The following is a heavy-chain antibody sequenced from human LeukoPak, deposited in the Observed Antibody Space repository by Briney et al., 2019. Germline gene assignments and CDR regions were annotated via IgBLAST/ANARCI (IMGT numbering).Heavy chain of an antibody. Sequence: PGRSLRLSCAAPGFTFSSYAMHWVRQAPGKGMEWVAVISYDGSNKYYADSVKGRFTISRDNSKNTLYLQMNSLRAEDTAVYYCARDQAYYDSSGYAWYFDYWGQGTLVTVSS. CDR1: GFTFSSYA. D-gene: IGHD3-22*01. V-gene: IGHV3-30-3*01. J-gene: IGHJ4*02. CDR3: ARDQAYYDSSGYAWYFDY. CDR2: ISYDGSNK.